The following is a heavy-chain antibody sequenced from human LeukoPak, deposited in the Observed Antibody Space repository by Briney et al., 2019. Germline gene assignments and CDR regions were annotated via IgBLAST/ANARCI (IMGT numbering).Heavy chain of an antibody. CDR3: ARISRAFDI. D-gene: IGHD2-2*01. J-gene: IGHJ3*02. V-gene: IGHV4-59*01. CDR1: GDSMSSYY. CDR2: IYHSGST. Sequence: PSETLSLTCTVPGDSMSSYYWSWIRQPPGKGLEWIGYIYHSGSTNYNPSLKSRVTISVDTSKNQFSLKLSSVTAADTAVYYCARISRAFDIWGQGTMVTVSS.